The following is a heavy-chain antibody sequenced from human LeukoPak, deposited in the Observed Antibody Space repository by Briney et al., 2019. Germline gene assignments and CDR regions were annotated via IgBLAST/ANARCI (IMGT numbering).Heavy chain of an antibody. D-gene: IGHD1-26*01. V-gene: IGHV4-39*01. J-gene: IGHJ4*02. CDR1: GGSISSSSYY. CDR3: ARNASDSGTSYFDY. CDR2: IYYSGST. Sequence: SETLSLTCTVSGGSISSSSYYWGWLRQPPGKGLEWLGSIYYSGSTYYNLSLKSRVTISVDTSKNQFSLKLDSVTAADTAVYYCARNASDSGTSYFDYWGQGTLVTVSS.